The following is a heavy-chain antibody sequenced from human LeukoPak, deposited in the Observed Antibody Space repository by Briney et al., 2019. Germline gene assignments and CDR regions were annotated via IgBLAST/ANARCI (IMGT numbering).Heavy chain of an antibody. CDR3: ARLRGDYDFWSGDD. J-gene: IGHJ4*02. Sequence: ASVKVSCKASGYTFTSYGISWVRQAPGQGLEWMGWISAYNGNTNYAQKLQGRVTITADKSTSTAYMELSSLRSEDTAVYYCARLRGDYDFWSGDDWGQGTLVTVSS. CDR2: ISAYNGNT. D-gene: IGHD3-3*01. V-gene: IGHV1-18*01. CDR1: GYTFTSYG.